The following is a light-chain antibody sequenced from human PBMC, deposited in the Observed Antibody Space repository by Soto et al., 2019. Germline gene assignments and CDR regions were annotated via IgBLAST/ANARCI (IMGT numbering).Light chain of an antibody. V-gene: IGLV2-11*01. Sequence: QSALTQPRSVSGSPGQSVTISCSGTSSDVGGYNYVSWYQQHPGKGPKLIIYRVYKRPLGVPDRFSGSKSGNTASLTISGLQAEDEADYHCCSEAGSYTLIFGGGTKLTVL. CDR1: SSDVGGYNY. J-gene: IGLJ2*01. CDR2: RVY. CDR3: CSEAGSYTLI.